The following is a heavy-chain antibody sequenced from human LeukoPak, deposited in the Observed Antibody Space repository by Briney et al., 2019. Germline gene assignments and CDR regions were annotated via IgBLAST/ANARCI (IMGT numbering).Heavy chain of an antibody. CDR1: GFTFSSYA. D-gene: IGHD3-16*01. J-gene: IGHJ5*02. V-gene: IGHV3-23*01. Sequence: GGSLRLSCAASGFTFSSYAMSWVRQAPGKGLEWVSAISGRDDSTYYADSVKGRFTISRDNSRNTLYLQMNSLRAEDTAVYYCAKSGGVRFDPWGQGTLVTVSS. CDR2: ISGRDDST. CDR3: AKSGGVRFDP.